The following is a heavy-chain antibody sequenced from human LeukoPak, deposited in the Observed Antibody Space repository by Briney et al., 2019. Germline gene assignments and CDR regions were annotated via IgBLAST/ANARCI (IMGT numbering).Heavy chain of an antibody. D-gene: IGHD3-10*01. CDR3: ARPLMVRGVIRVDAFDI. J-gene: IGHJ3*02. CDR2: IYYSGST. V-gene: IGHV4-59*01. CDR1: GGSISSYY. Sequence: PSETLSLTCTVSGGSISSYYWSWIRQPPGKGLGWIGYIYYSGSTNYNPSLKSRVTISVDTSKNQFSLKLRSVTAADTAVYYCARPLMVRGVIRVDAFDIWGQGTLVTVSS.